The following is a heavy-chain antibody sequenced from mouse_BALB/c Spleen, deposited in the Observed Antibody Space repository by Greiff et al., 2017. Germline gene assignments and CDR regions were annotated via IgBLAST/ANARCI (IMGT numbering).Heavy chain of an antibody. V-gene: IGHV2-5-1*01. J-gene: IGHJ3*01. D-gene: IGHD2-10*02. Sequence: VQLQESGPSLVQPSQSLSITCTVSGFSLTSYGVHWVRQSPGKGLEWLGVIWRGGSTDYNAAFMSRLSITKDNSKSQVFFKMNSLQADDTAIYYCAKNRYGNYEFAYWGQGTLVTVSA. CDR2: IWRGGST. CDR3: AKNRYGNYEFAY. CDR1: GFSLTSYG.